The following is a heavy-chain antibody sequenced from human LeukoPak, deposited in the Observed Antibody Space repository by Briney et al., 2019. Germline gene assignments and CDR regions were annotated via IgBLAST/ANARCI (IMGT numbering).Heavy chain of an antibody. Sequence: PSETLSLTCTVSGVSINTYYASWIRQAPGKGLEFIGFIYNGGNTNCNPSLKSRATISVDTSNNQFSLRLTSVTAADTAMYYCAAGPWELDFWGQGTLVTGSS. D-gene: IGHD1-26*01. CDR1: GVSINTYY. CDR2: IYNGGNT. V-gene: IGHV4-4*09. J-gene: IGHJ4*02. CDR3: AAGPWELDF.